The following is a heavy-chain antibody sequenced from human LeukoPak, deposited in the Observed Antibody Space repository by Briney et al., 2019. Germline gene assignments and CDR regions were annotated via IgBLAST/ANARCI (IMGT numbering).Heavy chain of an antibody. CDR2: IYSGGST. CDR1: GFTVSSNY. Sequence: GGSLRLSCAASGFTVSSNYMSWVRQAPGKGLEWVSVIYSGGSTYYADSVKGRFTISRDNSKNTLYLQMNSLRAEDTAVYHCARVDYDILTGYYGYYFDYWGQGTLVTVSS. D-gene: IGHD3-9*01. V-gene: IGHV3-53*01. J-gene: IGHJ4*02. CDR3: ARVDYDILTGYYGYYFDY.